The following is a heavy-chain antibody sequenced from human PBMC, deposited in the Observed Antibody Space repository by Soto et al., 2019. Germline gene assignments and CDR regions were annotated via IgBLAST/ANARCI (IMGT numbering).Heavy chain of an antibody. CDR3: ARDRIAARPYYYYYYMDV. V-gene: IGHV3-74*01. D-gene: IGHD6-6*01. J-gene: IGHJ6*03. CDR2: INSDGSST. CDR1: GFTFSSYW. Sequence: TGGSLRLSCAASGFTFSSYWMHWVRQAPGKGLVWVSRINSDGSSTSYADSVKGRFTISRDNAKNTLYLQMNSLRAEDTAVYYCARDRIAARPYYYYYYMDVWGKGTTVTVSS.